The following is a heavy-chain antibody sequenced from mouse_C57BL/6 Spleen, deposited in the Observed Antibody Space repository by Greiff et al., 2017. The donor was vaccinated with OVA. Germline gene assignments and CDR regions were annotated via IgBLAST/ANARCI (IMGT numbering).Heavy chain of an antibody. CDR1: GFTFSSYA. Sequence: EVQLVESGGGLVKPGGSLKLSCAASGFTFSSYAMSWVRQTPEKRLEWVATISDGGSYTYYPDNVKGRFTISRDNAKNNLYLQMSHLKSEDTAMYYCAREGLGQLDYWGQGTTLTVSS. V-gene: IGHV5-4*01. CDR2: ISDGGSYT. D-gene: IGHD4-1*01. CDR3: AREGLGQLDY. J-gene: IGHJ2*01.